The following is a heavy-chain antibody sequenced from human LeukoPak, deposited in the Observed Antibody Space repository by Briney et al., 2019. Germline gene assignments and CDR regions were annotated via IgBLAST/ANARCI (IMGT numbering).Heavy chain of an antibody. CDR3: ARSSIVGAIGRLGY. J-gene: IGHJ4*02. CDR2: IKQDGGEK. D-gene: IGHD1-26*01. V-gene: IGHV3-7*01. Sequence: PGGSLRLSCAASGFTFSTYWMTWVRQAPGKGLEWVANIKQDGGEKFYVDSVKGRFTISRDNAKNSLYLQMNSLRAEDTAVYYCARSSIVGAIGRLGYWGQGTLVTVSS. CDR1: GFTFSTYW.